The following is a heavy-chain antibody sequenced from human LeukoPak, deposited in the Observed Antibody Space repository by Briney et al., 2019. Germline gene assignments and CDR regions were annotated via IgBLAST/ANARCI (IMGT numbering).Heavy chain of an antibody. CDR2: VYHDGTT. V-gene: IGHV4-39*07. Sequence: SETLSLTCTVSGGSFSSTNYYWAWIRQPPGKGLEWIGSVYHDGTTYYNPSLKSRVSTSVDTSKNQFSLKLSSVTAADTAVYYCAGGYYYDSSGYYHAFDYWGQGTLVTVSS. D-gene: IGHD3-22*01. CDR1: GGSFSSTNYY. J-gene: IGHJ4*02. CDR3: AGGYYYDSSGYYHAFDY.